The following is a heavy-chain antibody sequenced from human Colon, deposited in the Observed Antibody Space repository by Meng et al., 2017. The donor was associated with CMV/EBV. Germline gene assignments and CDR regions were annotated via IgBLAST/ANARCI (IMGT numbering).Heavy chain of an antibody. V-gene: IGHV3-23*01. CDR3: AKDLVAVPAAVGAFDF. Sequence: GGSLRLSCAASGFIFSNYAMSWVRQAPGKGLEWVSGISGSGGSTFYADSVKGRFTISRENSKNTLYLQMNGLRAEDTAVYYCAKDLVAVPAAVGAFDFWGQGTGVTVSS. CDR2: ISGSGGST. CDR1: GFIFSNYA. D-gene: IGHD2-2*01. J-gene: IGHJ3*01.